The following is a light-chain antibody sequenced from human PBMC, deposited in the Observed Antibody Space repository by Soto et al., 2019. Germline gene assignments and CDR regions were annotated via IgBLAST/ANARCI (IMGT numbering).Light chain of an antibody. CDR1: QTISSW. CDR2: KAS. CDR3: QQYNSYST. J-gene: IGKJ5*01. Sequence: IQMTRSPSTMSASVGDRVTITFRASQTISSWLAWYQQKPGKAPKLLIYKASSLESGVPSRFSGSGSGTEFTLTISSLQPDDFATYYCQQYNSYSTFGQGTRLENK. V-gene: IGKV1-5*03.